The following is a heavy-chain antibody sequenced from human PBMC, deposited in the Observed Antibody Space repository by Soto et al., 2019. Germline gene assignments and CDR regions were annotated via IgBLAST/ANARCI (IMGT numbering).Heavy chain of an antibody. CDR1: GFTFSSYG. J-gene: IGHJ3*02. CDR2: IWYDGSNK. CDR3: AAYSRVIDDFDI. Sequence: GGSLRLSCAASGFTFSSYGMHWVRQAPGKGLEWVAVIWYDGSNKYYADSVKGRFTISRDNSKNTLYLQMNSLRAEDTAVYYCAAYSRVIDDFDIWGQGTMVTVS. V-gene: IGHV3-33*01. D-gene: IGHD6-13*01.